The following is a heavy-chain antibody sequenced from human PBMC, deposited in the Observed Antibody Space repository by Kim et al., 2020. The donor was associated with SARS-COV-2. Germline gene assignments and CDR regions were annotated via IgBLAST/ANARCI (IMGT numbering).Heavy chain of an antibody. Sequence: GGSLRLSCVASGFTFDTYAMSWVRHAPGKGLEWVSVISGGAVNKFYADSVRGRFTISRDNSKNMLYLQMNSLRDEDTALYYCAKMVIMDGYNYFYYYAM. CDR1: GFTFDTYA. CDR2: ISGGAVNK. D-gene: IGHD2-21*01. CDR3: AKMVIMDGYNYFYYYAM. J-gene: IGHJ6*01. V-gene: IGHV3-23*01.